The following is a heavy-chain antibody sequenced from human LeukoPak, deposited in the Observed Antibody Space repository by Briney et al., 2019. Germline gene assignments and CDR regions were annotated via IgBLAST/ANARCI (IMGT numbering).Heavy chain of an antibody. CDR1: GGSISRSSYY. D-gene: IGHD3-10*01. J-gene: IGHJ5*02. Sequence: SETLSLTCPVSGGSISRSSYYWGWIRQPPGKGLEWIGSIYYSGSTYYNPSLKSRVTISVDTSKNQSSLKLSSVTAADTAVYYCARLYLSYGSGSYFGPXGQGTLVTV. V-gene: IGHV4-39*01. CDR2: IYYSGST. CDR3: ARLYLSYGSGSYFGP.